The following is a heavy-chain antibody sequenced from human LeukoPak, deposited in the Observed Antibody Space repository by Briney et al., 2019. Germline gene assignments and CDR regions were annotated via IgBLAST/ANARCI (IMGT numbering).Heavy chain of an antibody. V-gene: IGHV3-21*03. Sequence: GGSLRLSCAASGFTFSSYNMNWVRQAPGKGLEWVSSITSSSNYIYYADSVKGRFTISRDNAKNSLYLQMYSLRAEDTTVYYCARDCWDYGSGSYCGIDYWGQGTLVTVSS. J-gene: IGHJ4*02. D-gene: IGHD3-10*01. CDR3: ARDCWDYGSGSYCGIDY. CDR2: ITSSSNYI. CDR1: GFTFSSYN.